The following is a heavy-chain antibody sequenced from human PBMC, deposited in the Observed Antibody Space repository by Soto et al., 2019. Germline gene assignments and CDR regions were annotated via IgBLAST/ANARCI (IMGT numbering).Heavy chain of an antibody. CDR1: GYSISSGYY. J-gene: IGHJ6*02. Sequence: ASETLSLTCAVSGYSISSGYYWGWLRQPPGKGLEWIGSIYHGGSTYYNPSLNSRVTLSIDMTNNHVSLILNSVTAADTAVYYCARVVPAAIRGVSMDVWGQGTTVTVSS. V-gene: IGHV4-38-2*01. CDR3: ARVVPAAIRGVSMDV. CDR2: IYHGGST. D-gene: IGHD2-2*02.